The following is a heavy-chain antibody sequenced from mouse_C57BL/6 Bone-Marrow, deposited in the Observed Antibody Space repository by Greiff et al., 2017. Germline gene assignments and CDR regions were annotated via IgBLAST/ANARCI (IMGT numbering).Heavy chain of an antibody. CDR1: GYTFTSYW. D-gene: IGHD1-1*01. Sequence: QVHVKQSGAELAKPGASVKLSCKASGYTFTSYWMHWVKQRHGKGLEWIGYINPSSGYTKYNQKFKDKATLTADKSSSTAYMQLSSLTYEDSAVYYCARLRGLRSDYWGQGTTLTVSS. CDR2: INPSSGYT. CDR3: ARLRGLRSDY. V-gene: IGHV1-7*01. J-gene: IGHJ2*01.